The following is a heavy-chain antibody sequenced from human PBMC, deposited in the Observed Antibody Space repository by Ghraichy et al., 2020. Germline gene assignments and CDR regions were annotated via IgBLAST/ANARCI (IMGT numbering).Heavy chain of an antibody. CDR1: GDSVSRHSAS. CDR3: ASGSRHYYYYGMDV. Sequence: SQTLSLTCATSGDSVSRHSASSNSYRLFSSRGLKWLVRTYYRSNWYNDYAVSVKSRITINPDTSKNQFSLQLNSVTPEDTAVYYGASGSRHYYYYGMDVWGQ. J-gene: IGHJ6*02. D-gene: IGHD6-13*01. V-gene: IGHV6-1*01. CDR2: TYYRSNWYN.